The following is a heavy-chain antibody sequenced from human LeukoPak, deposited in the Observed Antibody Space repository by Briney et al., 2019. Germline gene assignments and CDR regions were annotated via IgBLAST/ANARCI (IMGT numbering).Heavy chain of an antibody. CDR3: AGLYASGSYYGY. Sequence: SETLSLTCAVYGGSFSGYYWSWIRQPPGKGLEWIGEINHSGSTNYNPSLKSRVTISVDTSKNQFSLTLSSVTAADTAVYYCAGLYASGSYYGYWGQGALVTVSS. CDR1: GGSFSGYY. D-gene: IGHD3-10*01. V-gene: IGHV4-34*01. J-gene: IGHJ4*02. CDR2: INHSGST.